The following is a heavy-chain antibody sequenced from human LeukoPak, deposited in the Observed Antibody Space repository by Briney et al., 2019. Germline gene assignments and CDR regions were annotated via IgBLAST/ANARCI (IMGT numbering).Heavy chain of an antibody. J-gene: IGHJ4*02. Sequence: SGGSLRLSCAASGFTFSSYAMHWVRQAPGEGLEYVSAISSNGGSTYYANSVKGRFTISRDNSKNTLYLQMGSLRAEDMAVYYCARVTGPRDYWGQGTLVTVSS. CDR2: ISSNGGST. CDR3: ARVTGPRDY. V-gene: IGHV3-64*01. CDR1: GFTFSSYA.